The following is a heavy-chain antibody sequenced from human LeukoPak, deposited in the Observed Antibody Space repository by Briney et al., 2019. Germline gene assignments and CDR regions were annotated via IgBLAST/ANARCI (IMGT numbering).Heavy chain of an antibody. D-gene: IGHD2/OR15-2a*01. CDR3: AKADEMNMDY. CDR1: GLSFSSYG. CDR2: ISYDGGNK. Sequence: PGGSLRLSCAASGLSFSSYGMHWVRQAPGKGLEWVAVISYDGGNKYYADSVKGRFTISKDNSKNTLYLQMNSLRAEDTAVYYCAKADEMNMDYWGQGTLVTVSS. J-gene: IGHJ4*02. V-gene: IGHV3-30*18.